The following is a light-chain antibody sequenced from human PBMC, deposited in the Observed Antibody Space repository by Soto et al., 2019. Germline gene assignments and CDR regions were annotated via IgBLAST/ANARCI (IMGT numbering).Light chain of an antibody. Sequence: EIVITQAPATLSVSPVERATVSCRASQSLSFNLAWYQQKPGQAPRLLIYAASTRATGIPARFSGSGSGTEFTLTISSLQSEDFAVYYCQQYYRWPQTFGQGTKVDIK. CDR1: QSLSFN. CDR2: AAS. V-gene: IGKV3-15*01. CDR3: QQYYRWPQT. J-gene: IGKJ1*01.